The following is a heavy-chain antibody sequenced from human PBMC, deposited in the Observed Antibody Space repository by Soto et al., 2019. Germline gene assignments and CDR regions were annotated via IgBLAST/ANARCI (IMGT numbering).Heavy chain of an antibody. Sequence: ASVKVSCKASGYTFTSYSMHWVRQAPGQRLEWMGWINAGNGNTKYSQKFQGRVTITRDTSASTAYMELSSLRSEDTAVYYCARGFMADYYYYYGMDVWGQGTTVTVSS. D-gene: IGHD3-10*01. V-gene: IGHV1-3*01. CDR2: INAGNGNT. CDR1: GYTFTSYS. CDR3: ARGFMADYYYYYGMDV. J-gene: IGHJ6*02.